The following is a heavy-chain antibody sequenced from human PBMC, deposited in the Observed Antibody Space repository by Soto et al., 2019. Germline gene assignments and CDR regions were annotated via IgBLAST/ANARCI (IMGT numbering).Heavy chain of an antibody. V-gene: IGHV1-2*02. CDR2: MNPNSGGT. CDR3: ARVGRRRDVDY. Sequence: HVQLVQSGAEVKKPGASVKVSCKASGYTFTGYYMHWVRQAPGQGLEWMGWMNPNSGGTKYAQKFQGRGGMTRDPSISPAYMELSRLSSDDTAVYYCARVGRRRDVDYWGQGTLVTVS. J-gene: IGHJ4*02. D-gene: IGHD3-10*01. CDR1: GYTFTGYY.